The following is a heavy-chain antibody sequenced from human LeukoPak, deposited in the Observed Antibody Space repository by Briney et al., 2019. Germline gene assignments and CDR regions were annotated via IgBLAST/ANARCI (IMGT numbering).Heavy chain of an antibody. CDR1: GGSISSGSYY. J-gene: IGHJ6*02. V-gene: IGHV4-61*02. Sequence: PSETLSLTCTVSGGSISSGSYYWSWIRQPAGKGLEWIGRIYTSGSTNYNPSLKSRVTISVDTSKNQFSLKLSSVTAADTAVYYCARYTPPSTAIGIYYYGMDVWGQGTTVTVSS. D-gene: IGHD2-2*01. CDR3: ARYTPPSTAIGIYYYGMDV. CDR2: IYTSGST.